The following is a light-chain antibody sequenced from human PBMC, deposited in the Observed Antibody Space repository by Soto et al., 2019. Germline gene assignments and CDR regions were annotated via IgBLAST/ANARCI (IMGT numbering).Light chain of an antibody. CDR1: SSNIGSNT. Sequence: VVTQPPSASGTPGQRVTISCSGSSSNIGSNTVNWYQQLPGTAPKLLIYSNNQRPSGVPDRFSGSKSGTSASLAISGLQSEDEADYYCAAWDDSLNGHVVFGGGTKLTVL. CDR3: AAWDDSLNGHVV. V-gene: IGLV1-44*01. CDR2: SNN. J-gene: IGLJ2*01.